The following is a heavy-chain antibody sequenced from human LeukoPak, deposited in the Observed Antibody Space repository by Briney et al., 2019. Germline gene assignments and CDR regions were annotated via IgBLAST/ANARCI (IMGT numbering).Heavy chain of an antibody. J-gene: IGHJ4*02. Sequence: GRSLRLSCAASGFTFSSYAMSWVRQAPGKGLEWVSAISGSGGSTYYADSVKGRFTISRDNSKNTLYLQMNSLRAEDTAVYYCARDVRRRAVAGTFDYWGQGTLVTVSS. CDR2: ISGSGGST. CDR3: ARDVRRRAVAGTFDY. D-gene: IGHD6-19*01. CDR1: GFTFSSYA. V-gene: IGHV3-23*01.